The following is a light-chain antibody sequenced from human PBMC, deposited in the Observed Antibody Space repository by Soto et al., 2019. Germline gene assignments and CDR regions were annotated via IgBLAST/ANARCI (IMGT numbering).Light chain of an antibody. CDR2: SNN. V-gene: IGLV1-44*01. CDR3: AAWDDSLNGLYV. J-gene: IGLJ1*01. CDR1: SSNIGSNA. Sequence: QSVLTQPPSVSGAPGQRVTISCTGSSSNIGSNAVTWYHQLPGTAPKLLIYSNNQRPSGVPDRFSGSKSGTSASLAISGLQSEDEADYYCAAWDDSLNGLYVFGTGTKLTVL.